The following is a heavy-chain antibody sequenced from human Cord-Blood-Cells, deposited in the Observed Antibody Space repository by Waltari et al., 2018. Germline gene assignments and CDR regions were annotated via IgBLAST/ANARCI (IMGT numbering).Heavy chain of an antibody. D-gene: IGHD2-21*02. Sequence: QVQLLQSGAEVKKPWSSVKVSCKASGGTFSSYAIRWVRQAPGQGLEWMGGIIPIFGTANYAQKFQGRVTITADESTSTAYMELSSLRSEDTAVYYCARDQYCGGDCYAFDIWGQGTMVTVSS. CDR3: ARDQYCGGDCYAFDI. J-gene: IGHJ3*02. CDR1: GGTFSSYA. CDR2: IIPIFGTA. V-gene: IGHV1-69*01.